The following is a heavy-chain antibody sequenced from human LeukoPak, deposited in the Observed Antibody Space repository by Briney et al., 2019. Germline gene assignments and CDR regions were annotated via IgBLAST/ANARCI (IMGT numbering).Heavy chain of an antibody. CDR3: ARGNDYGDYGRAFDI. Sequence: SETLSLTCTVSGGXISSYYWTWIRQPPGKGLEWIGYILYSGSTNYNPSLKSRLTASVDTSENQFSLKLSSVTPADTAVYYCARGNDYGDYGRAFDIWGLGTMVTVSS. CDR1: GGXISSYY. CDR2: ILYSGST. J-gene: IGHJ3*02. D-gene: IGHD4-17*01. V-gene: IGHV4-59*01.